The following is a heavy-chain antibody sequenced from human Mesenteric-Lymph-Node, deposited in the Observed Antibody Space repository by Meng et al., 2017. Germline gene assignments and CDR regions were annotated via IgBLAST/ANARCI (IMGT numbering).Heavy chain of an antibody. Sequence: GESLKISCAASGFTFSSYEMNWVRQAPGKGLEWVGFIRSKAYGGTTEYAASVKGRFTISRDDSKSIAYLQMNSLKTEDTAVYYCTRAGSWYGVKIFDYWGQGTLVTVSS. CDR3: TRAGSWYGVKIFDY. V-gene: IGHV3-49*04. J-gene: IGHJ4*02. D-gene: IGHD6-13*01. CDR1: GFTFSSYE. CDR2: IRSKAYGGTT.